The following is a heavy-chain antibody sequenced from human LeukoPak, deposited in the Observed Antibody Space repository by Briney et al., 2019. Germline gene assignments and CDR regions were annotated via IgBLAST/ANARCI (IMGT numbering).Heavy chain of an antibody. D-gene: IGHD6-19*01. CDR2: INSDETTI. CDR1: GFTFSSYE. Sequence: GGSLRLSCAASGFTFSSYEMNWVRQAPGEGLEWVSHINSDETTIYYADSVKGRFTISRDNSKNTLYLQMNSLRAEDTAVYYCARGAGAVAGTKTYYYYYYGMDVWGKGTTVTVSS. V-gene: IGHV3-48*03. CDR3: ARGAGAVAGTKTYYYYYYGMDV. J-gene: IGHJ6*04.